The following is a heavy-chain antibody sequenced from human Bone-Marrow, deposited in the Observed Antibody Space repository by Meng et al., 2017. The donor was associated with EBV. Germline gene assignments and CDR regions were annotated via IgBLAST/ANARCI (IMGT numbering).Heavy chain of an antibody. D-gene: IGHD6-19*01. CDR1: GGSISSGGYH. Sequence: QWQRREAVPGQVRPSQTLSLTCAVSGGSISSGGYHWSWIRQPPGTGLASIGYIDYSGSTYHNPSLKSRVTTSVDASNNQFSLKLSSVTAADTAVYYCATYEMGGAGKGHWGQGTLVTVSS. J-gene: IGHJ4*02. CDR2: IDYSGST. CDR3: ATYEMGGAGKGH. V-gene: IGHV4-30-4*01.